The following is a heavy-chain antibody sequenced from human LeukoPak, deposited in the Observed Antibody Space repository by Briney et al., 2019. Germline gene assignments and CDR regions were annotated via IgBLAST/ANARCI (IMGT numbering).Heavy chain of an antibody. CDR3: ARDHTGNDAFDI. CDR2: IYSSGST. D-gene: IGHD4-17*01. Sequence: SETLSLTCSVSGASISSGSNYWGWIRQPPGKTLEWIGSIYSSGSTNYNPSLKSRVTISVDTSKNQFSLKLSSVTAADTAVYYCARDHTGNDAFDIWGQGTMVTVSS. J-gene: IGHJ3*02. V-gene: IGHV4-39*07. CDR1: GASISSGSNY.